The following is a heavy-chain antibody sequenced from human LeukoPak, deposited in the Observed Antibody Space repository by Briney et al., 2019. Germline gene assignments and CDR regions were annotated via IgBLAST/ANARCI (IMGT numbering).Heavy chain of an antibody. D-gene: IGHD3-10*01. Sequence: SETLSLTCAVYGGSFSGYYWSWIRQPPGKGPEWIGEINHSGSTNYNPSLKSRVTISVDTSKNQFSLKLSSVTAADTAVYYCARGTIITMVRGIYYYYGMDVWGKGTTVTVSS. CDR2: INHSGST. V-gene: IGHV4-34*01. J-gene: IGHJ6*04. CDR1: GGSFSGYY. CDR3: ARGTIITMVRGIYYYYGMDV.